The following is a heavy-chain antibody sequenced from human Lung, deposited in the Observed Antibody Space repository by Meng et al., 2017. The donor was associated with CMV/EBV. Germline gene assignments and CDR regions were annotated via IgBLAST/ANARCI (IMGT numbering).Heavy chain of an antibody. Sequence: GGSXRLXXAASGFTFSSYAMSWVRQAPGKGLEWVSAISGSGGSTYYADSVKGRFTISRDNSKNTLYLQMNSLRAEDTAVYYCAKDMGRESSSWYEFDYYYGMDVWGQGXTVTVSS. D-gene: IGHD6-13*01. V-gene: IGHV3-23*01. CDR2: ISGSGGST. CDR1: GFTFSSYA. J-gene: IGHJ6*02. CDR3: AKDMGRESSSWYEFDYYYGMDV.